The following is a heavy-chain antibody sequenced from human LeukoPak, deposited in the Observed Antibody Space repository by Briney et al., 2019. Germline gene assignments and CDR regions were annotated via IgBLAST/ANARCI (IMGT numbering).Heavy chain of an antibody. V-gene: IGHV3-48*01. CDR3: ARDFAELLWFGELFQTGFDY. CDR2: ISSSSSTI. D-gene: IGHD3-10*01. J-gene: IGHJ4*02. CDR1: GFTFSSYS. Sequence: GGSLRLSCAASGFTFSSYSMNWVRRAPGKGLEWVSYISSSSSTIYYADSVKGRFTISRDNAKNSLYLQMNSLRAEDTAVYYCARDFAELLWFGELFQTGFDYWGQGTLVTVSS.